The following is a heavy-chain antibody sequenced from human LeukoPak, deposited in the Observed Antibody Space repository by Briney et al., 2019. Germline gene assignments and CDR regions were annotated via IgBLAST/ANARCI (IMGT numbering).Heavy chain of an antibody. CDR2: MNPNSGGT. CDR3: ARRDCRSTSCYNANYGLDV. J-gene: IGHJ6*02. D-gene: IGHD2-2*02. Sequence: ASVKVSFKASGYTFTDYSLHWVRQAPGQGLEWMGWMNPNSGGTNYAQQFQGRVTMTRDTSISTAYMELSRLRSDDTAVYYCARRDCRSTSCYNANYGLDVWGQGTTVTVSS. V-gene: IGHV1-2*02. CDR1: GYTFTDYS.